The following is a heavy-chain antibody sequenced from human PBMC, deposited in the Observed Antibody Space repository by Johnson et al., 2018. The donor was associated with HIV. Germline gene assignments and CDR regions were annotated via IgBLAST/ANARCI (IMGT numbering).Heavy chain of an antibody. CDR1: GFTFSTYD. J-gene: IGHJ3*02. D-gene: IGHD1-14*01. V-gene: IGHV3-30*18. CDR3: AKESDHFDAVASDI. Sequence: QVQLVESGGGVVQPGRSLRFSCAASGFTFSTYDMHWVRQAPGKGLDWVAVISYDGNNKYSADSVKGRFTISRDNSKTLYLQMNSLRTDDTAMYYCAKESDHFDAVASDIWGQGTMVTVSS. CDR2: ISYDGNNK.